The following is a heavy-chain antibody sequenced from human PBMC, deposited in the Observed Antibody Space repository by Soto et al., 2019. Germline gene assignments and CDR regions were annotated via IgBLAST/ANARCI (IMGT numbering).Heavy chain of an antibody. CDR3: VGDRDTTTPMVHGNY. V-gene: IGHV3-48*02. CDR2: ISSSGSSI. D-gene: IGHD5-18*01. CDR1: WPTFRSFS. Sequence: GSLGLSCAAPWPTFRSFSLKLVPPPPGEGLEWLSYISSSGSSIYYADSVRGRFTVSRDNAKNSLYLQMNSLRDEDTAIYHCVGDRDTTTPMVHGNYWGQGTLVTVSS. J-gene: IGHJ4*02.